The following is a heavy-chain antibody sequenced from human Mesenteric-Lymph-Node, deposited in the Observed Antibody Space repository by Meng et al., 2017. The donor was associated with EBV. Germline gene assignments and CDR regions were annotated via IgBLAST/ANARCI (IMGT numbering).Heavy chain of an antibody. CDR2: INPGNGDT. Sequence: QVQLVQSGAEVKKPGASVKVSSKTSGYTFTTYAMQWVRQAPGQRLEWMGWINPGNGDTKYSPNFQGRVTFTRDTSASTAYMELSSLRPEDTAVYYCAREDYHSIGYYPCGYWGQGTLVTVSS. J-gene: IGHJ4*02. V-gene: IGHV1-3*01. CDR3: AREDYHSIGYYPCGY. CDR1: GYTFTTYA. D-gene: IGHD3-22*01.